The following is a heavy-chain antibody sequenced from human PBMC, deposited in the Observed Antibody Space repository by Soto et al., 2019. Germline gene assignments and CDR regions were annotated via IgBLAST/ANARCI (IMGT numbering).Heavy chain of an antibody. V-gene: IGHV4-34*01. CDR2: INHSGST. CDR1: GGSFSGYS. Sequence: ASETLSLTCAVYGGSFSGYSWSLIRQPPGKGLEWIGEINHSGSTNYNPSLKSRVTISVDTSKNQFSLKLSSVTAADTAVYYCARGRGYCSSTSCLRYYYYYYYMDVWGKGTTVTVSS. D-gene: IGHD2-2*03. J-gene: IGHJ6*03. CDR3: ARGRGYCSSTSCLRYYYYYYYMDV.